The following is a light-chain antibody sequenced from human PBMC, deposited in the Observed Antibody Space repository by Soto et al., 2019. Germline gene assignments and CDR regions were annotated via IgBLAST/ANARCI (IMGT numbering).Light chain of an antibody. Sequence: EIVMTQSPATLSVSPGERATLSCRASQSVSSNLAWYQQKPGQAPRLLIYGASTRATGIPARFSGSGSGTAFTLTISSLQSEDFAVYYCQQYNNWPFTFDPGTKVDIK. J-gene: IGKJ3*01. V-gene: IGKV3-15*01. CDR1: QSVSSN. CDR2: GAS. CDR3: QQYNNWPFT.